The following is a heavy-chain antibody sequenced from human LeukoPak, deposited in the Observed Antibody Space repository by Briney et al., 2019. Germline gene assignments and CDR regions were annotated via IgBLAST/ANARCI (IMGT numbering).Heavy chain of an antibody. V-gene: IGHV4-39*01. Sequence: SETLSRTCTVSGGSISSSSYFWGWIRQPPGKGLEWIGSIYYSGSTYYNPSLKSRVTISVDTSKNQFSLKLSSVTAADTAVYYCATPLGITARQLYFDYWGQGTLATVSS. CDR3: ATPLGITARQLYFDY. CDR2: IYYSGST. D-gene: IGHD6-6*01. CDR1: GGSISSSSYF. J-gene: IGHJ4*02.